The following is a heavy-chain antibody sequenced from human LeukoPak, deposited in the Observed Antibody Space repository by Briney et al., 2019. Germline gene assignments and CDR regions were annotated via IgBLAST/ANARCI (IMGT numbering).Heavy chain of an antibody. D-gene: IGHD6-13*01. CDR2: INPNSGGT. J-gene: IGHJ6*03. V-gene: IGHV1-2*06. Sequence: ASVKVSCRASGCTFTGYYMHWVRQAHGQGLEWMGRINPNSGGTNYAQKFQGRVTMTRDTSISTAYMELSRLRSDDTAVYYCAREEQQLVWPDAYYYMDVWGKGTTVTVSS. CDR3: AREEQQLVWPDAYYYMDV. CDR1: GCTFTGYY.